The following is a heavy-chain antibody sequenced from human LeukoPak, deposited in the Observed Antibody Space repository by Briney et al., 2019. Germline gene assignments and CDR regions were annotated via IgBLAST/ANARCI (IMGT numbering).Heavy chain of an antibody. D-gene: IGHD2-2*01. Sequence: GGSPRLSCAASGFTFSSYAMSWVRQAPGKGLEWVSAISGSGGSTYYADSVKGRFTISRDNSKNTLYLQMNSLRAEDTAVYYCARSSTSCFDYWGQGTLVTVSS. V-gene: IGHV3-23*01. CDR2: ISGSGGST. CDR3: ARSSTSCFDY. CDR1: GFTFSSYA. J-gene: IGHJ4*02.